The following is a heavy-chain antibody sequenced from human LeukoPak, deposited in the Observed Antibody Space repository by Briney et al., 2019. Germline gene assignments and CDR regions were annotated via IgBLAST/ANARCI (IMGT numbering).Heavy chain of an antibody. V-gene: IGHV3-48*01. CDR3: TTYFDTTGYFDEAYDT. CDR1: GFPFSRYS. D-gene: IGHD3-22*01. Sequence: PGGSLRLSCAPSGFPFSRYSMNWVRQSPGKGLEWVAYISTNSRTIYSGDSVKGRFSISRDNDKSLLYLQMENLRVEDTAVYYCTTYFDTTGYFDEAYDTWGQGTLVTVSA. CDR2: ISTNSRTI. J-gene: IGHJ4*03.